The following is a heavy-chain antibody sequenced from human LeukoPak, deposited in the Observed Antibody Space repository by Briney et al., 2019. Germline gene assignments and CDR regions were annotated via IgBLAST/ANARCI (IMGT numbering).Heavy chain of an antibody. CDR2: IYHSGST. J-gene: IGHJ6*04. D-gene: IGHD2-2*01. CDR1: GYSISRGYY. V-gene: IGHV4-38-2*02. Sequence: KPSETLSLTCTVSGYSISRGYYWGWFRQPPGKGLEWIGSIYHSGSTYYNPSLKSRVTISVDTSKNQFCLKPSSVTAADTAVYYCARDVPVVVPAAMPMDVWGKGTTVTVSS. CDR3: ARDVPVVVPAAMPMDV.